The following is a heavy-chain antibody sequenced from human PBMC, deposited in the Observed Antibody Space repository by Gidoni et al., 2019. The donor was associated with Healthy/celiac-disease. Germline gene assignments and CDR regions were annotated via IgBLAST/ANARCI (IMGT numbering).Heavy chain of an antibody. V-gene: IGHV4-31*03. CDR1: GGSISSGGYY. D-gene: IGHD3-3*01. CDR3: AREGVAAILRNDAFDI. CDR2: IYYSGST. Sequence: QVQLQESGPGLVKPSQTLSLTCTVSGGSISSGGYYWSWIRQHPGKGLEWIGYIYYSGSTYYNPSLKSRVTISVDTSKNQFSLKLSSVTAADTAVYYCAREGVAAILRNDAFDIWGQGTMVTVSS. J-gene: IGHJ3*02.